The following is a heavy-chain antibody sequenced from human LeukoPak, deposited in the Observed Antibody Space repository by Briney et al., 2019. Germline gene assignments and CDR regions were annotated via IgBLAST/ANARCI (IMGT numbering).Heavy chain of an antibody. V-gene: IGHV3-7*01. Sequence: SGGSLRLSCAASGFTFSNAWMSWVRQAPGKGLEWVANIKQDGSEKYYVDSVKGRFTISRDNAKNSLYLQMNSLRAEDTAVYYCASLIFGVAYFDYWGQGTLVTVSS. CDR2: IKQDGSEK. J-gene: IGHJ4*02. CDR3: ASLIFGVAYFDY. CDR1: GFTFSNAW. D-gene: IGHD3-3*01.